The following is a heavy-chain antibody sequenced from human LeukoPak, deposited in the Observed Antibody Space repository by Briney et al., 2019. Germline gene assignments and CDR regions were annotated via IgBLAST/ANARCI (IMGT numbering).Heavy chain of an antibody. CDR3: ARLSSGSYEGGSDY. D-gene: IGHD1-26*01. J-gene: IGHJ4*02. Sequence: GGSLRLSCAASGFTFSSYGMHWVRQAPGKGLEWVAFIRYDGSNKYYADSVKGRFTISRDNSKNTLYLQMNSLRAEDTALYYCARLSSGSYEGGSDYWGQGTLVTVSS. CDR2: IRYDGSNK. V-gene: IGHV3-30*02. CDR1: GFTFSSYG.